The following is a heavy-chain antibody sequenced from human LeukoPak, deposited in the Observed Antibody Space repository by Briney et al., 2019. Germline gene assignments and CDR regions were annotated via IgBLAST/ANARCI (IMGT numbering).Heavy chain of an antibody. V-gene: IGHV4-31*03. CDR2: IYYSGST. CDR3: ARGGTIAAAGFYYYYYMDV. CDR1: GGSISSGGYY. Sequence: KPSQTLSLTCTVSGGSISSGGYYWSWIRQHPGKGLEWIGYIYYSGSTYYNSSLKSRVTISVDTSKNQFSLKLSSVTAADTAVYYCARGGTIAAAGFYYYYYMDVWGKGTTVTVSS. J-gene: IGHJ6*03. D-gene: IGHD6-13*01.